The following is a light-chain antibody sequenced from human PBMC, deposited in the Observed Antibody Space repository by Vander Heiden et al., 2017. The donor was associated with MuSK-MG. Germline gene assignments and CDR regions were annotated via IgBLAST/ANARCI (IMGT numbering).Light chain of an antibody. CDR2: EDN. J-gene: IGLJ3*02. CDR1: NSNIGTNY. V-gene: IGLV1-47*01. CDR3: EAWDHSLSARV. Sequence: QSVLTPPPSASETPGQRVIISCPGSNSNIGTNYVYWYQQHPGTAPKLLMHEDNQRPSGGPDRFYGSRSGTSASLAIIGLRPEDEADYYCEAWDHSLSARVCGGGTKLTVL.